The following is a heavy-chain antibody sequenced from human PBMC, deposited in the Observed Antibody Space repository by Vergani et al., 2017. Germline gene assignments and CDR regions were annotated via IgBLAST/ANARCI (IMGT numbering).Heavy chain of an antibody. Sequence: QVQLVESGGGVVQPGRSLRLSCAASGFTFSSYAMHWVRQAPGKGLGWVAVISYDGSNKYYADSVKGRFTISRDNSKNTLYLQMNSLRAEDTAVYYCARPWNYYGSGSYYDYWGQGTLVTVSS. J-gene: IGHJ4*02. CDR2: ISYDGSNK. CDR1: GFTFSSYA. D-gene: IGHD3-10*01. V-gene: IGHV3-30-3*01. CDR3: ARPWNYYGSGSYYDY.